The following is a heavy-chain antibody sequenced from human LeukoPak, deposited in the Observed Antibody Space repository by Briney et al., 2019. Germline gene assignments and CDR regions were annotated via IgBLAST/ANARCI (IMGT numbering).Heavy chain of an antibody. CDR1: GFW. J-gene: IGHJ4*02. D-gene: IGHD3-22*01. V-gene: IGHV3-7*01. Sequence: GGSLRLSCAASGFWMSWVRQAPGKGLERVASINQDESMKFYVDSVKGRFTISRDNAKNSLYLQMSSLTAEDTALYYCARDQGYDGRGNYYPYHFDCWGQGTLVTVSS. CDR3: ARDQGYDGRGNYYPYHFDC. CDR2: INQDESMK.